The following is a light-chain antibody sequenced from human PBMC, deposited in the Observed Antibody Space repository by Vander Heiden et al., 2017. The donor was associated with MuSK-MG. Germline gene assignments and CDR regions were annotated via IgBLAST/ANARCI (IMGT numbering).Light chain of an antibody. J-gene: IGLJ1*01. V-gene: IGLV2-11*01. CDR2: DVS. CDR1: SGDVGGYDS. Sequence: QSALIQPRSVSGSPGQSVTISCTGTSGDVGGYDSVAWYQQYPGKAPKFIIYDVSQRPSGVPHRFSASKSGNTASLSISGLQTDDEADYYCSSYAGTNIHVFGTGTKVTVL. CDR3: SSYAGTNIHV.